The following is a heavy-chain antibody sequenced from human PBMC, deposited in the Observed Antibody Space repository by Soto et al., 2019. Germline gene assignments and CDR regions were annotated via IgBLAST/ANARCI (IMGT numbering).Heavy chain of an antibody. CDR3: ARRNAAYQLLSNNWFDT. V-gene: IGHV3-7*01. D-gene: IGHD2-2*01. CDR1: GFPFSPYW. Sequence: PGGSLRLSCAASGFPFSPYWMSWVRQAPGKGLEWVANIKQDGSEKYYVDSVKGRFTISRDNAQNSLYLQMNNLRAEDTAVYYCARRNAAYQLLSNNWFDTWGQGTLVTVSS. J-gene: IGHJ5*02. CDR2: IKQDGSEK.